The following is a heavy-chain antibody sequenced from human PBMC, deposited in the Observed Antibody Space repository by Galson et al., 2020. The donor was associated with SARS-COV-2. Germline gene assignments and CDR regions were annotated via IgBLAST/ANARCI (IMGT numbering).Heavy chain of an antibody. D-gene: IGHD5-18*01. V-gene: IGHV1-69*13. Sequence: SVKVSCKASGGTFSSYAISWVRQAPGQGLEWMGGIIPIFGTANYAQKFQGRVTITADESTSTAYMELSSLRSEDTAVYYCARGGGGYSYYTVRSIYMDVWGKGTTVTVSS. J-gene: IGHJ6*03. CDR3: ARGGGGYSYYTVRSIYMDV. CDR2: IIPIFGTA. CDR1: GGTFSSYA.